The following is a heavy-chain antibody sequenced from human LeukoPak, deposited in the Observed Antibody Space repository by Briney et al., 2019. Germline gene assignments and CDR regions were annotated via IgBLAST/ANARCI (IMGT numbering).Heavy chain of an antibody. Sequence: PGGSLRLSCAASGFTFSSYGMSWVRQAPGKGLEWVSTIGGSGSTTYYADSVKGRFTISRDNSKDTLYLQMNSLRADDTAVYHCARIKPDDYNVYYFDSWGQGTLVIVSS. D-gene: IGHD5-24*01. CDR2: IGGSGSTT. J-gene: IGHJ4*02. CDR3: ARIKPDDYNVYYFDS. V-gene: IGHV3-23*01. CDR1: GFTFSSYG.